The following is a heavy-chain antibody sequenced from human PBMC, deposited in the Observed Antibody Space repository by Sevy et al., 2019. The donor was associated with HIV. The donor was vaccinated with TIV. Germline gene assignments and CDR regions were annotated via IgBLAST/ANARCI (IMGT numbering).Heavy chain of an antibody. D-gene: IGHD5-18*01. CDR2: ISYSGST. CDR3: ARGSRGYSYG. J-gene: IGHJ4*02. CDR1: GDSVSSGSYF. V-gene: IGHV4-61*01. Sequence: SETLSLSCTVSGDSVSSGSYFWSWIRQPPGKGLEWIGYISYSGSTNYNPSLKSRVTISVDTSKKQFSLKLTSVTAADTAVYFCARGSRGYSYGWGQGTLVTVSS.